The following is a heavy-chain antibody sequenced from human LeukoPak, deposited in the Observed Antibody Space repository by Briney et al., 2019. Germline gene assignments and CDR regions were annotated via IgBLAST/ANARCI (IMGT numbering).Heavy chain of an antibody. Sequence: QPWGSLTLSCAASGFPFSSYAMTWVRQAPGKGLEWVSSISGDGATTYHADSVKGRFTISRDNAKNTVYLEISILGAEDTAVYYCAKVNGYEDYYYGMDVSGQGTTVTLSS. CDR1: GFPFSSYA. CDR2: ISGDGATT. D-gene: IGHD5-12*01. J-gene: IGHJ6*02. CDR3: AKVNGYEDYYYGMDV. V-gene: IGHV3-23*01.